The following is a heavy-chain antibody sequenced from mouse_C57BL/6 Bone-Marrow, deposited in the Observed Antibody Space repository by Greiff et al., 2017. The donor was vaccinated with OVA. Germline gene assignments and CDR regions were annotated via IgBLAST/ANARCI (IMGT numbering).Heavy chain of an antibody. J-gene: IGHJ3*01. D-gene: IGHD3-1*01. CDR3: ARGGAGPVAY. Sequence: VQLKQSGPELVKPGASVKISCKASGYSFTGYYMNWVKQSPEKSLEWIGEINPSTGGTTYNQKFKAKATLTVDNSSSTAYMQLKSLTSEDSAVYYCARGGAGPVAYWGQGTLVTVSA. V-gene: IGHV1-42*01. CDR2: INPSTGGT. CDR1: GYSFTGYY.